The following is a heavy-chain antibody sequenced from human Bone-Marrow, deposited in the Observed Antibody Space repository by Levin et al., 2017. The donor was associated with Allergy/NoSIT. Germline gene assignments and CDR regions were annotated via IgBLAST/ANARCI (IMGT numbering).Heavy chain of an antibody. CDR1: GASVTSGAYY. CDR2: VYSSGGT. J-gene: IGHJ4*02. Sequence: SQTLSLTCTVSGASVTSGAYYWSWIRQSPGKGLEWIGYVYSSGGTNYNPSLESRVTISLNPSKNQFSLNLRSVTAADTAVYYCDRDDGSGGSCDDFWGQGTLVTGSS. CDR3: DRDDGSGGSCDDF. D-gene: IGHD2-15*01. V-gene: IGHV4-61*08.